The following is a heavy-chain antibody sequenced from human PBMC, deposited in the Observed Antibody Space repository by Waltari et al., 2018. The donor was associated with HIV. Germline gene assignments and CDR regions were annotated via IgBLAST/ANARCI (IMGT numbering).Heavy chain of an antibody. V-gene: IGHV4-39*01. J-gene: IGHJ6*04. CDR3: VTYCGGDCYSGYYYGMDV. D-gene: IGHD2-21*02. CDR2: VYYSGST. CDR1: GGPIRRRRYY. Sequence: QLQLQESGPGLVQPSETLSLTCTVSGGPIRRRRYYWAWIRQPPGKGLAWIGSVYYSGSTYYDPSLKSRVTISADTSKSQFSLKVSSVTAADTAVYYCVTYCGGDCYSGYYYGMDVWGKGTTVTVSS.